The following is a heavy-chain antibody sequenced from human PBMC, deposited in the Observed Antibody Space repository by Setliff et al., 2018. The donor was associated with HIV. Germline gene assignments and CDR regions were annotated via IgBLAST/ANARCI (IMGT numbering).Heavy chain of an antibody. CDR1: GFRVTDTY. CDR2: IYKAGKT. J-gene: IGHJ4*02. CDR3: ANMQWASNAWYSFDY. D-gene: IGHD6-19*01. Sequence: GGSLRLSCGASGFRVTDTYMAWVRQAPGKGLEWVTLIYKAGKTYYADFVKGRFTIARDDTKNSLYLQMNSLRAEDTAVYYCANMQWASNAWYSFDYWGQGALVTVSS. V-gene: IGHV3-53*01.